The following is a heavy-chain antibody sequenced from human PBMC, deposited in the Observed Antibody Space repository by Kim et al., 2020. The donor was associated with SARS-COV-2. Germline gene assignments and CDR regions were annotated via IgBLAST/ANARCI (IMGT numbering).Heavy chain of an antibody. J-gene: IGHJ6*02. CDR2: ITSKADGYAT. CDR3: TRGYYDGGGYYMDV. V-gene: IGHV3-73*01. Sequence: GGSLRLSCAASGFTISDSSMHWVRKASGKGLEWVGRITSKADGYATAYGASVKGRFTVSRDDSKNTAYLQMSSLRTEDTALYYCTRGYYDGGGYYMDVWGQGTTVTVSS. D-gene: IGHD2-21*01. CDR1: GFTISDSS.